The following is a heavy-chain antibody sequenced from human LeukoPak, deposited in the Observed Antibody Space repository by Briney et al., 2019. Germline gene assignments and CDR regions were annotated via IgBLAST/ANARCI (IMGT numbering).Heavy chain of an antibody. CDR1: GYSFTGYF. CDR3: AGDRESYYDSSGYWNAFDI. Sequence: ASVKVSCKASGYSFTGYFMHWVRQAPGEGLEWMGGINPNSGGTNYAQKFQGRVTMTRDTSITTVYMELSRLRSDDTAVYYCAGDRESYYDSSGYWNAFDIWGQGTMVTVSS. J-gene: IGHJ3*02. V-gene: IGHV1-2*02. CDR2: INPNSGGT. D-gene: IGHD3-22*01.